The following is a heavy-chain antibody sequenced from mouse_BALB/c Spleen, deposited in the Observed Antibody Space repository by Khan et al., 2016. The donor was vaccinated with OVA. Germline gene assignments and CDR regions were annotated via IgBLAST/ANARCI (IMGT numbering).Heavy chain of an antibody. D-gene: IGHD2-14*01. CDR2: IYPSDSYT. CDR3: SREVRLHYYAMDY. V-gene: IGHV1-69*02. CDR1: GYTFSNYW. Sequence: QVQLQQPGTELVRPGASVKLSCKASGYTFSNYWINWVKQRPGQGLEWIGNIYPSDSYTNYNQNFKDKATLTVDKSSNTAYMQLSSPTSEDSAVYHCSREVRLHYYAMDYWGQGTSVTVSS. J-gene: IGHJ4*01.